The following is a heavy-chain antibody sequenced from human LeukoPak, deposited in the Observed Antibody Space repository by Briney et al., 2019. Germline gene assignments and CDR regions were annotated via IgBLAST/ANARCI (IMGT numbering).Heavy chain of an antibody. CDR3: ARGLYCSGGSCRFDY. J-gene: IGHJ4*02. V-gene: IGHV5-51*01. CDR1: GYSFTRSW. Sequence: GESLQISFEGSGYSFTRSWIGGVRQMPGKGMEWMGIIYPGDSDIRYSPSFKGQVTISADKSIPTAYLQWSSLKASDTAIYYCARGLYCSGGSCRFDYWGQGTLVTVSS. D-gene: IGHD2-15*01. CDR2: IYPGDSDI.